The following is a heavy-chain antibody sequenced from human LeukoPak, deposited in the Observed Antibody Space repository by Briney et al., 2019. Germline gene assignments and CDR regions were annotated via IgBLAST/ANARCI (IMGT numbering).Heavy chain of an antibody. CDR3: AKARRLWFGELLMGQDFDY. CDR2: ISGSGGSA. V-gene: IGHV3-23*01. D-gene: IGHD3-10*01. Sequence: GGSLRLSCAASGFTFTSYAMTWVRQAPGKGLEWVSAISGSGGSANYADSVKGRFTISRGNSKNTLYLQMNSLRAEDTAVYYCAKARRLWFGELLMGQDFDYWGQGTLVTVSS. J-gene: IGHJ4*02. CDR1: GFTFTSYA.